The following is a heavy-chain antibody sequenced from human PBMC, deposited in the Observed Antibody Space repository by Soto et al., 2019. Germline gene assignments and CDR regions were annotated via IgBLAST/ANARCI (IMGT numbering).Heavy chain of an antibody. V-gene: IGHV1-8*01. CDR2: MNPNSGNT. CDR3: ARGPKESYGYEDY. J-gene: IGHJ4*02. D-gene: IGHD5-18*01. CDR1: GYTFTSYD. Sequence: ASGKVSCKASGYTFTSYDIHWVRQVTGQGLEWMGWMNPNSGNTDYAQMFQGRVTMTRNTSISTAYMVVSSLTYEDTAVYYCARGPKESYGYEDYWGQGPLVTVSS.